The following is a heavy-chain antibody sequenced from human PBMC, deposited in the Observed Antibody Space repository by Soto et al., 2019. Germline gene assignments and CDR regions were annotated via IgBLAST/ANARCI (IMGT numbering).Heavy chain of an antibody. D-gene: IGHD6-13*01. CDR3: AKENGSSSSWLEFDY. CDR2: ISGSGGST. Sequence: EVQLLESGGGLVQPGGSLRLSCAASGFTFSSYAMSWVRQAPGKGLEWVSAISGSGGSTYYADSVKGRFTISRDNSKNARYLQINSLRAEDTAVYYCAKENGSSSSWLEFDYWGQGTLVTVSS. CDR1: GFTFSSYA. J-gene: IGHJ4*02. V-gene: IGHV3-23*01.